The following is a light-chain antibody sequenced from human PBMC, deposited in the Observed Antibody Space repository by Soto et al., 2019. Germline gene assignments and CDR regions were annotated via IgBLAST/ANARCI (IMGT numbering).Light chain of an antibody. CDR3: QQYNGWLWT. V-gene: IGKV3D-15*01. Sequence: EIVLTQSPATLSLSPGERATLSCRASQSVSSYLAWYQQKPGQAPRLLIYGAVTRATGIPARFSGRGSGTEFTLTITSLQSEDFAVYFCQQYNGWLWTFGQGTKVDIK. CDR1: QSVSSY. CDR2: GAV. J-gene: IGKJ1*01.